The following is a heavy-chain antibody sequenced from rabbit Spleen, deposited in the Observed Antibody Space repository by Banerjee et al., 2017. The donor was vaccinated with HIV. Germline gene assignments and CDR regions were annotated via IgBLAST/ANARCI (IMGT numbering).Heavy chain of an antibody. CDR3: ARDTATSFSTYGMDL. CDR1: GFSFSSSYW. V-gene: IGHV1S40*01. J-gene: IGHJ6*01. Sequence: QSLEESGGDLVKPGASLTLTCTASGFSFSSSYWICWVRQAPGKGLEWIACTAGGRSTFTYYASWAKGRFTISKASSTTVTLQMTSLTAADTATYFCARDTATSFSTYGMDLWGPGTLVTVS. CDR2: TAGGRSTFT. D-gene: IGHD1-1*01.